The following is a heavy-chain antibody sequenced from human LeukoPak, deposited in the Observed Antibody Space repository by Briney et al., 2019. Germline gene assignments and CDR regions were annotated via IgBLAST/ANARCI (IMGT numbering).Heavy chain of an antibody. D-gene: IGHD3-22*01. J-gene: IGHJ3*02. CDR2: ICYDGSNK. Sequence: GGSLRLSCAASGFTFSSYGMHWVRQAPCKGLEWVAVICYDGSNKYYVDSVQGRFTISRDNSKNTLYLQMSSLRAEDTAVYYCARGDYYDSSGYYFPDAFDIWGQGTMVTVSS. V-gene: IGHV3-33*01. CDR3: ARGDYYDSSGYYFPDAFDI. CDR1: GFTFSSYG.